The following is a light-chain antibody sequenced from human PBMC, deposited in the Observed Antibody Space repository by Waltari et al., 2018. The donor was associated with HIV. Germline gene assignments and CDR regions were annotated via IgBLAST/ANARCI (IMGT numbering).Light chain of an antibody. CDR2: GNH. Sequence: QSVLTQPPSASGTPGQRVTISCSGSSSNIGTNTVNWYQQRPGSAPKFLMYGNHVRPSGVPDRFSGSKSGTSASLAISGLRSEDEADYYCAAWDDSLNAWVFGGGTKVTVL. J-gene: IGLJ3*02. CDR1: SSNIGTNT. V-gene: IGLV1-44*01. CDR3: AAWDDSLNAWV.